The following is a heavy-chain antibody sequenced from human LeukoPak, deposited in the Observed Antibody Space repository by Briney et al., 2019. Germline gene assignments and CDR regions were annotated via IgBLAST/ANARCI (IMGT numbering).Heavy chain of an antibody. D-gene: IGHD3-10*01. V-gene: IGHV4-34*01. J-gene: IGHJ6*02. CDR1: GGSISSYY. Sequence: PSETLSLTCTVSGGSISSYYWSWIRQPAGKGLEWIGEINHSGSTNYNPSLKSRVTISVDTSKNEFSLKLNSVTAADTAMYYCARVYGSGSYPPYYYYGMDVWGQGTTVTVSS. CDR3: ARVYGSGSYPPYYYYGMDV. CDR2: INHSGST.